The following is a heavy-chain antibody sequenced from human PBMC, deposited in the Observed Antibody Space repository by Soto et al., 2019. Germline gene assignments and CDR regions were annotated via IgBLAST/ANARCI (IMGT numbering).Heavy chain of an antibody. V-gene: IGHV4-61*01. D-gene: IGHD4-17*01. CDR2: IYYSGST. J-gene: IGHJ6*02. Sequence: QVQLQESGPGLVKPSETLSLTCTVSGGSVSSGSYYWSWIRQPPGKGLEWIGYIYYSGSTNYNPSLKSRVTISVDTSKNQFSLKLRSVTAADTAVYYCARDIDYGYYYYGMDVWGQGTTVTVSS. CDR1: GGSVSSGSYY. CDR3: ARDIDYGYYYYGMDV.